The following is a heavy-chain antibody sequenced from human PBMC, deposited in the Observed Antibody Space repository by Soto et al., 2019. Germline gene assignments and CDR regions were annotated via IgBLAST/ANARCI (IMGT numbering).Heavy chain of an antibody. CDR1: GFPFSDYA. Sequence: EVQLLESGGGVAQPGGSLRVSCAASGFPFSDYAMSWVRQAPGKGLEWVSIITATDGSTYYAVSLKGRFTISRDDAKNTLHLQMNSLRVEDTAVYYCVKGLYVWGVTGDYWGQGTLVTVSS. CDR2: ITATDGST. CDR3: VKGLYVWGVTGDY. D-gene: IGHD3-10*02. J-gene: IGHJ4*02. V-gene: IGHV3-23*01.